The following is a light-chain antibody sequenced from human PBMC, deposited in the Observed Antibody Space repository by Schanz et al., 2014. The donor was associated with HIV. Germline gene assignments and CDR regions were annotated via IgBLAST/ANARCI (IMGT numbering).Light chain of an antibody. CDR2: DVT. CDR1: SNDVGTYDF. V-gene: IGLV2-14*03. CDR3: SSYTTSSTQV. Sequence: QSALTQPASVSGSPGQSVTISCSGSSNDVGTYDFLSWYQQHPGKAPILIIYDVTNRPSGISDRSSGSKSGNTASLTISGLRAEDESDYYCSSYTTSSTQVFGTGTKVTVL. J-gene: IGLJ1*01.